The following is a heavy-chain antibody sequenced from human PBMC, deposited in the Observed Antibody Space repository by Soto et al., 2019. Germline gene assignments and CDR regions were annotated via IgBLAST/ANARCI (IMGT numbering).Heavy chain of an antibody. CDR2: VSPRSGSA. CDR1: GYTFSDYY. CDR3: AVQEGGSSGSDY. J-gene: IGHJ4*02. Sequence: ASVKVSCKASGYTFSDYYIHWVRQAPGQGLEWMGWVSPRSGSANFAQRFQGRVSMTRDTSITTAYMELRRLKSDDTAVYYCAVQEGGSSGSDYWGQGTLVTVSS. V-gene: IGHV1-2*02. D-gene: IGHD6-19*01.